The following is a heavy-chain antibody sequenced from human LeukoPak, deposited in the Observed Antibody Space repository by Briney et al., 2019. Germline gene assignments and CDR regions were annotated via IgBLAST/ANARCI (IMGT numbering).Heavy chain of an antibody. D-gene: IGHD6-13*01. J-gene: IGHJ4*02. CDR3: AKDKAAAGTHCFDY. CDR1: GFTFSSYA. CDR2: ISGSGGST. V-gene: IGHV3-23*01. Sequence: AGGSLRLSCAASGFTFSSYAMSWVRQAPGKGLEWVSAISGSGGSTYYADSVKGRFTISRDNSKNTLYLQMNSLRAEDTAVYYCAKDKAAAGTHCFDYWGQGTLVTVSS.